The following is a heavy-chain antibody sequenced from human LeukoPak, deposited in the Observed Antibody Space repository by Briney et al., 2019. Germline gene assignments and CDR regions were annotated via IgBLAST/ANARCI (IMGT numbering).Heavy chain of an antibody. CDR1: GLPLSSYS. CDR2: ISSSSSNI. V-gene: IGHV3-48*01. Sequence: GGSLRLSCTASGLPLSSYSINWVRQAPGWGLEWISYISSSSSNIYYLDSVQGRLTVSRDNERNSLFLQIDSPRAEDTAVYYCVRVKGTYFDYWGQGSLVTVSS. D-gene: IGHD1-1*01. J-gene: IGHJ4*02. CDR3: VRVKGTYFDY.